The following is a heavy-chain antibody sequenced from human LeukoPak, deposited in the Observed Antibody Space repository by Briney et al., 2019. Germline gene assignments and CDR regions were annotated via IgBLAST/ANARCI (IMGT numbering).Heavy chain of an antibody. CDR2: ISDMGGYL. CDR3: ARAGGSYHDAFDI. Sequence: WGSLRLSCAASGFTFSLYGMNWVRQAPGKGPEWVSSISDMGGYLYYTDSVKGRFTISRDNAKNSLHLQMNSLRVEDTAIYYCARAGGSYHDAFDIWGQGTMVTVSS. CDR1: GFTFSLYG. D-gene: IGHD1-26*01. V-gene: IGHV3-21*04. J-gene: IGHJ3*02.